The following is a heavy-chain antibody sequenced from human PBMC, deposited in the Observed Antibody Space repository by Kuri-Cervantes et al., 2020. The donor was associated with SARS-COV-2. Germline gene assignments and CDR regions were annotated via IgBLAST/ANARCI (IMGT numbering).Heavy chain of an antibody. D-gene: IGHD2-2*02. Sequence: ASVKVSCKASGYTFTGYYMHWVRQAPGQGLEWMGWISAYNGNTNYAQKLQGRVTMTTDTSTSTAYMELRSLRSDDTAVYYCARDDGDIVVVPAAIPADYWGQGTLVTVSS. CDR2: ISAYNGNT. V-gene: IGHV1-18*04. J-gene: IGHJ4*02. CDR1: GYTFTGYY. CDR3: ARDDGDIVVVPAAIPADY.